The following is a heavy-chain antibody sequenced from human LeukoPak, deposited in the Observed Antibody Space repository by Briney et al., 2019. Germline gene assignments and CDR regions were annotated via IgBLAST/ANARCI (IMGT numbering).Heavy chain of an antibody. CDR3: ARGVKYYYDSSGYYTYDY. J-gene: IGHJ4*02. D-gene: IGHD3-22*01. Sequence: PGGSLRLSCAASGFAFSDYYMSWIRQAPGKGLEWVSYISSSGSTIYYADSVKGRFTISRDNAKNSLYLQMNSLRAEDTAVYYCARGVKYYYDSSGYYTYDYWGQGTLVTVSS. V-gene: IGHV3-11*01. CDR1: GFAFSDYY. CDR2: ISSSGSTI.